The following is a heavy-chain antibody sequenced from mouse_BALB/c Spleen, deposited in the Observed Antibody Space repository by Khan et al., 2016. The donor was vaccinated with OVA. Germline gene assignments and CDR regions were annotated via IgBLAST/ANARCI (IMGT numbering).Heavy chain of an antibody. Sequence: VQLVESGAELARPGASVKLSCKASGYTFTSYWMQWVKQRPGQGLEWIGTLYPGDGDTRYTQKFKGKATLTADKSASTAYMQLSSLASEDSAVYYCARGGITTGYFDYWGQGTTLTVSS. CDR2: LYPGDGDT. CDR3: ARGGITTGYFDY. V-gene: IGHV1-87*01. D-gene: IGHD2-4*01. CDR1: GYTFTSYW. J-gene: IGHJ2*01.